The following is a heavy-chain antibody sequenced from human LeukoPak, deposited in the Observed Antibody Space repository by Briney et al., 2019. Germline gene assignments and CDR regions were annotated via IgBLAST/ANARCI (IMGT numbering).Heavy chain of an antibody. V-gene: IGHV4-39*02. CDR2: IYYSGST. Sequence: SETLSLTCTVSGGSISGSSYFWSWIRQPPGQGLEWIGSIYYSGSTYYNPSLKSRVTISVDMSKNHFSLELNSVTAADRAVYYCGRQAAAGAGGDYWDQGTLVTVSS. J-gene: IGHJ4*02. CDR3: GRQAAAGAGGDY. CDR1: GGSISGSSYF. D-gene: IGHD6-13*01.